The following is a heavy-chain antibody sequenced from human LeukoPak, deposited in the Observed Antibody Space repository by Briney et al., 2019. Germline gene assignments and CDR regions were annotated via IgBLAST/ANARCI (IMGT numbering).Heavy chain of an antibody. CDR2: ISAYNGNT. Sequence: ASVKVSCKASGYTFTSYGISWVRQAPGQGLEWMGWISAYNGNTNYAQKLQGRVTMTTDTSTSTAYMELRSLRSDDTAVYYCARDMSMVRGVISPTVYWGQGTLVTVSS. CDR1: GYTFTSYG. V-gene: IGHV1-18*01. J-gene: IGHJ4*02. D-gene: IGHD3-10*01. CDR3: ARDMSMVRGVISPTVY.